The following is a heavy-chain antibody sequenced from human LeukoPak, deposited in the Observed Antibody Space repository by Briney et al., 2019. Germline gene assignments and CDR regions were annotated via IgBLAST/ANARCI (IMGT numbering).Heavy chain of an antibody. D-gene: IGHD2-21*01. CDR2: ISSSGGST. CDR1: GFTFSNHA. J-gene: IGHJ6*02. V-gene: IGHV3-23*01. CDR3: AKDIVVSGYYGMDV. Sequence: PGGSLRLSFAASGFTFSNHAISWVRQAPGKWLQWVSSISSSGGSTSYADSVKGRFTISRDNSKNTVYLQMNSLRGEDTAAYHCAKDIVVSGYYGMDVWGQGTTVIVSS.